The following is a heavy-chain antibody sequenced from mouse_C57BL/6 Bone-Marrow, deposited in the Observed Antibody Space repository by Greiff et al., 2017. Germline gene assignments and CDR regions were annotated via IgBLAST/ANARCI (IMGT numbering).Heavy chain of an antibody. CDR1: GYTFTSYW. V-gene: IGHV1-52*01. CDR2: IDPSDSDT. CDR3: ARKLVWYFDV. D-gene: IGHD6-2*01. Sequence: QVQLQQPGAELVRPGSSVKLSCKASGYTFTSYWMHWVKQRPIQGLEWIGKIDPSDSDTHYNQKFKDKATLTVDKSSSTAYMQLSSLTSEDSAVYYCARKLVWYFDVWGTGATVTVAS. J-gene: IGHJ1*03.